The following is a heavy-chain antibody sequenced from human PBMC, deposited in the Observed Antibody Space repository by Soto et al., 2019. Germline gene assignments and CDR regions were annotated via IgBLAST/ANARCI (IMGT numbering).Heavy chain of an antibody. D-gene: IGHD5-18*01. CDR3: AKGTSGIQLCPGGY. V-gene: IGHV3-23*01. Sequence: EVQLLESGGGLVQPGGSLRLSCAASGFTFSSYAMSWVRQAPGKGLEWVSAISGSGGSTYYADSVKGRFTISRDNSKNTLYQQMSSLRAEDTAVYYCAKGTSGIQLCPGGYWGQGTLVTVSS. CDR1: GFTFSSYA. J-gene: IGHJ4*02. CDR2: ISGSGGST.